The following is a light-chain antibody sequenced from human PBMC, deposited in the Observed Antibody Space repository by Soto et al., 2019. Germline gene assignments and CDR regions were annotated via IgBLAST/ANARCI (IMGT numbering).Light chain of an antibody. V-gene: IGKV3-20*01. J-gene: IGKJ1*01. CDR2: GAS. CDR3: QQYGSSPWT. Sequence: EIVLTQSPGTLSLSPGERAILSCRASQSVSSSFLAWYQQKPGQAPRLLIYGASNRATGIPDRFSGSGSGTDFTLTISRLEPEDFAVYYCQQYGSSPWTFGQGTKVDIK. CDR1: QSVSSSF.